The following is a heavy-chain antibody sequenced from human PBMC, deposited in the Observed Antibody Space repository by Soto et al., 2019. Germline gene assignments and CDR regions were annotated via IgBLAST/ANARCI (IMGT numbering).Heavy chain of an antibody. Sequence: GASVKVSCKTSEYSFGDYYLHWVRQAPEQGLEWMGWINLNDGGTNSPRKFQGRLTMTRDKSITTVYMELSRLRSDDTAVYFCVRDAPSHQSIFDLCGPGILVTFSS. D-gene: IGHD2-2*01. V-gene: IGHV1-2*02. CDR1: EYSFGDYY. CDR2: INLNDGGT. CDR3: VRDAPSHQSIFDL. J-gene: IGHJ4*02.